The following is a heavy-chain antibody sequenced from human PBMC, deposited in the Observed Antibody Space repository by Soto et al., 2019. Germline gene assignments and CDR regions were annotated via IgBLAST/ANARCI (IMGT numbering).Heavy chain of an antibody. V-gene: IGHV3-30-3*01. CDR2: ISYDGSNK. CDR3: ARNQIKAARLGHHDY. Sequence: GGSLRLSCAASGFTFSSYAMHWVRQAPGKGLEWVTLISYDGSNKYYADSVKGRFTISRDNSKNTLYLQMNSLRAEDTAVYYCARNQIKAARLGHHDYWGQETLVTFSS. J-gene: IGHJ4*02. D-gene: IGHD6-6*01. CDR1: GFTFSSYA.